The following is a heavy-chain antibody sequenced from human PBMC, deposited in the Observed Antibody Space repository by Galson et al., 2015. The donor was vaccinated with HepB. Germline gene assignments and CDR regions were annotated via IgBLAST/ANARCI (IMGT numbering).Heavy chain of an antibody. CDR2: IYYSGST. V-gene: IGHV4-59*01. CDR1: GGSISSYY. Sequence: VSGGSISSYYWRWIRQPPGKGLEWIGYIYYSGSTNYNPSLKSRVTISVDTSKNQFSLKLSSVTAADTAVYYCARVRTFYGDYENWFDPWGQGTLVTVSS. CDR3: ARVRTFYGDYENWFDP. J-gene: IGHJ5*02. D-gene: IGHD4-17*01.